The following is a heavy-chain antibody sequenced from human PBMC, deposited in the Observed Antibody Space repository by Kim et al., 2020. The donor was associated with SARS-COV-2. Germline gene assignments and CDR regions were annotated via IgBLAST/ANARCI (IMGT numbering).Heavy chain of an antibody. V-gene: IGHV7-4-1*02. CDR3: ARSCSSTSRYRPYNGEFDY. J-gene: IGHJ4*02. CDR1: GYTFTSYA. D-gene: IGHD2-2*01. CDR2: INTNTGNP. Sequence: SVKVSCKASGYTFTSYAMNWVRQAPGQGLEWMGWINTNTGNPTYAQGFTGRFVFSLDTSVSTAYLQISSLKAEDTAVYYCARSCSSTSRYRPYNGEFDYWGQGTLVTVSS.